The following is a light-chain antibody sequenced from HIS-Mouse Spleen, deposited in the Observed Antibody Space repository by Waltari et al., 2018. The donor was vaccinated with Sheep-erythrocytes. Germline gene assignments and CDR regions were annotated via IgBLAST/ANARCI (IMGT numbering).Light chain of an antibody. CDR1: QSVSSY. Sequence: TLSLSPGESATLSCRASQSVSSYLAWYQQKPGQAPRLLIYDASNRSTGIPARFSGSGSGTDFTLTISSLDPEDFAVYYCQQRSNWYTFGQGTKLEIK. J-gene: IGKJ2*01. CDR2: DAS. CDR3: QQRSNWYT. V-gene: IGKV3-11*01.